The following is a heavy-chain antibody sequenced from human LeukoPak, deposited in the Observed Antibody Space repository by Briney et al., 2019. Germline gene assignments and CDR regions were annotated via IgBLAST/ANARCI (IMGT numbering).Heavy chain of an antibody. V-gene: IGHV4-4*07. CDR2: IYTSGST. D-gene: IGHD3-9*01. J-gene: IGHJ4*02. Sequence: SETLSLTCTVSGGSISSYYWSWIRQPAGKGLEWIGRIYTSGSTNYNPSLKSRVTMSVDTSKNQFSLKLSSVTAADTAVYYCARSVLRYFDWLLPLPYFDYWGQGTLVTVSS. CDR1: GGSISSYY. CDR3: ARSVLRYFDWLLPLPYFDY.